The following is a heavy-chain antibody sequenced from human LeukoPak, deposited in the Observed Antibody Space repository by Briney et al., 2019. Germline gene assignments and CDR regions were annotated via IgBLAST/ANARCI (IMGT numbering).Heavy chain of an antibody. J-gene: IGHJ4*02. V-gene: IGHV3-7*01. Sequence: GGSLRLSCAASGFTFSSHWMTGVRQAPGGGLEWVANIKEDGSETFYGDSVKGRFTISRDNAENSLNLQMNNLRPEDTAMYYCARPLFGAISPGYWGQGTLVTVSP. D-gene: IGHD3-10*01. CDR1: GFTFSSHW. CDR3: ARPLFGAISPGY. CDR2: IKEDGSET.